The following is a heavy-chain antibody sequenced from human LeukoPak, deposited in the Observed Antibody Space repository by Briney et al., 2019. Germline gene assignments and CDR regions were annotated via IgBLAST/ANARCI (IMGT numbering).Heavy chain of an antibody. CDR1: GGSISSGGYY. D-gene: IGHD3-16*01. V-gene: IGHV4-30-2*01. CDR2: IYHSGST. Sequence: SETLSLTCTVSGGSISSGGYYWSWIRQPPGKGLEWIGYIYHSGSTYYNPSLKSRVTISVDRSKNQFSLKLSSVTAAATAVYYCARDPGDIDYWGQGTLVTVSS. CDR3: ARDPGDIDY. J-gene: IGHJ4*02.